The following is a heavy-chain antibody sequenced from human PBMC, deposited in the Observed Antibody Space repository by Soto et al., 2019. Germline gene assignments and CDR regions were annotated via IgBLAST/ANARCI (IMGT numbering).Heavy chain of an antibody. CDR1: GYSFTSYW. CDR2: IDPSDSYT. V-gene: IGHV5-10-1*01. Sequence: EVQLVQSGAEVKKPGESLRISCKGSGYSFTSYWISWVRQMPGKGLEWMGRIDPSDSYTNYSPSFQGHVTISADKSISTAYLQWSSLKAADTAMYYCASLLTGNDFFNVWGQGTTVTVSS. D-gene: IGHD1-1*01. J-gene: IGHJ6*02. CDR3: ASLLTGNDFFNV.